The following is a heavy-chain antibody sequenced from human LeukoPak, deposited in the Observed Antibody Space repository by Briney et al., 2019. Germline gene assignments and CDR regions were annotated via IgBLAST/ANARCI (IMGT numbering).Heavy chain of an antibody. CDR2: ISSSSSAI. J-gene: IGHJ4*02. Sequence: GGSLRLSCAASGFTFSSYTMNWVRQAPGKGLEWVSSISSSSSAIYYAASVKGRFTISRDNSKNTLYLQMNSLRAEDTAVYYCAKSYYYDKLAYYWGQGTLVTVSS. CDR3: AKSYYYDKLAYY. V-gene: IGHV3-48*01. CDR1: GFTFSSYT. D-gene: IGHD3-22*01.